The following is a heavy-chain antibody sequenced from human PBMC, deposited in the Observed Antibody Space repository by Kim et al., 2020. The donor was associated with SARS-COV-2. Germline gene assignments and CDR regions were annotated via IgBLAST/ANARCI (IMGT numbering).Heavy chain of an antibody. J-gene: IGHJ5*02. CDR1: GGSISSGDYY. CDR2: IYYSGST. D-gene: IGHD5-18*01. V-gene: IGHV4-30-4*01. Sequence: SETLSLTCTVSGGSISSGDYYWSWIRQPPGKGLEWIGYIYYSGSTYYNPSLKSRVTISVDTSKNQFSLKLSSVTAADTAVYYCAPQRGDTASPFDPWGQGTLVTVSS. CDR3: APQRGDTASPFDP.